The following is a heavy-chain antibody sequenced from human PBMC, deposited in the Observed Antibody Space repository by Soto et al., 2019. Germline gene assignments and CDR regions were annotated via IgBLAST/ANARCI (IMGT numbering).Heavy chain of an antibody. CDR1: GFTFSSYG. CDR3: AKDFARYCSGGRCYTSDY. Sequence: GGSLRLSCAASGFTFSSYGMHWVRQAPGKGLEWVAVISYDGSNKYYADSVEGRFTISRDNSKNTLYLQMNSLRAEDTAVYYCAKDFARYCSGGRCYTSDYWGQGTLVTVSS. V-gene: IGHV3-30*18. D-gene: IGHD2-15*01. CDR2: ISYDGSNK. J-gene: IGHJ4*02.